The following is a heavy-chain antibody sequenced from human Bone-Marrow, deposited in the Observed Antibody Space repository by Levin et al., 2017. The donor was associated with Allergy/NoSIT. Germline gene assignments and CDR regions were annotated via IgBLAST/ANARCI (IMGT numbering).Heavy chain of an antibody. CDR2: IYYSGST. CDR3: ARLIVGADYGGNVRFLGPVYYFDY. V-gene: IGHV4-39*01. J-gene: IGHJ4*02. CDR1: GGSISSSSYY. Sequence: PSETLSLTCTVSGGSISSSSYYWGWIRQPPGKGLEWIGSIYYSGSTYYNPSLKSRVTISVDTSKNQFSLKLSSVTAADTAVYYCARLIVGADYGGNVRFLGPVYYFDYWGQGTLVTVSS. D-gene: IGHD4-23*01.